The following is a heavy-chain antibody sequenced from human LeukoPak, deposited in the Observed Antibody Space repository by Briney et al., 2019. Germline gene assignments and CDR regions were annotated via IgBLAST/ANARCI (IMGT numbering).Heavy chain of an antibody. J-gene: IGHJ6*03. Sequence: SGGSLRLSCAASGFTFSSYSMNWVRQAPGKGLEWVSYISSSSSTTYYADSVKGRFTISRDNVKNSLYLQMNSLRAEDTAVYYCARDRGQRITIFGVVHYYYYYMDVWGKGTTVTVSS. CDR2: ISSSSSTT. CDR3: ARDRGQRITIFGVVHYYYYYMDV. CDR1: GFTFSSYS. V-gene: IGHV3-48*01. D-gene: IGHD3-3*01.